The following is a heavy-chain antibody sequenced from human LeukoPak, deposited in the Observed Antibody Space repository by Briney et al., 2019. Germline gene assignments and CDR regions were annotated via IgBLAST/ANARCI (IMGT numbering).Heavy chain of an antibody. V-gene: IGHV4-34*01. CDR1: GGSFSGYY. Sequence: SETLSLTCAVYGGSFSGYYWSWIRQPPGKGLEWIGEINHSGSTNYNPSLKSRVTISVDTSKNQFSLKLSSVTAADTAVYYCARGYYGSGSYYKIYYYYGMDVWGQGTTVTVSS. D-gene: IGHD3-10*01. J-gene: IGHJ6*02. CDR2: INHSGST. CDR3: ARGYYGSGSYYKIYYYYGMDV.